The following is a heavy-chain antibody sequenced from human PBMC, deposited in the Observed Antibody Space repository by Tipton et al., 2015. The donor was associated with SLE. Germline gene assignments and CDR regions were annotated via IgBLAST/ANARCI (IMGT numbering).Heavy chain of an antibody. CDR2: MYYSGAT. J-gene: IGHJ3*01. D-gene: IGHD2-21*02. CDR1: GGSISSSTYY. V-gene: IGHV4-39*01. Sequence: LRLSCTVSGGSISSSTYYWGWVRQPPGKGLEWIGSMYYSGATYLNPSLKSRITLSEDTSKNQFSLKLKSVTAADTAVYYCARAKTAAGAFDVWGQGTVVTVS. CDR3: ARAKTAAGAFDV.